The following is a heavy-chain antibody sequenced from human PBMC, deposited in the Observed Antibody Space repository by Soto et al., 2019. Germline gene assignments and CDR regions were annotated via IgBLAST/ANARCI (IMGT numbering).Heavy chain of an antibody. CDR1: GYSFTSYW. Sequence: PGESLRISCKGSGYSFTSYWIGWGRQMPGKGLEWMGSIFPGDSDTRYSPSFQGQVIISADRSISTAYLQWRSLKASDTAIYYCARQGRPYSASASYNDMHARGQAPTV. V-gene: IGHV5-51*01. CDR3: ARQGRPYSASASYNDMHA. D-gene: IGHD6-13*01. J-gene: IGHJ6*02. CDR2: IFPGDSDT.